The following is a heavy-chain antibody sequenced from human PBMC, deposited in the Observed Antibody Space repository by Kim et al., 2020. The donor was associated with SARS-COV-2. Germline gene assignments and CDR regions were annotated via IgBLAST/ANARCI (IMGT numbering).Heavy chain of an antibody. Sequence: GGSLRLSCATSGFTFGDYAMSWVRQAPGKGLDWVAFIRSKSYRGTTEYAASVRDRFTISRDDSKNIAYLQMNSLQAEDTAVYYCARAGYCSTTTCSHDDYDMDVWGKGTTVAVSS. J-gene: IGHJ6*03. V-gene: IGHV3-49*04. CDR1: GFTFGDYA. CDR3: ARAGYCSTTTCSHDDYDMDV. D-gene: IGHD2-2*01. CDR2: IRSKSYRGTT.